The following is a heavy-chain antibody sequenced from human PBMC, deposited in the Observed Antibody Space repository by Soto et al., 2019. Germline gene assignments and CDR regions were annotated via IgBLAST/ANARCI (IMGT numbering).Heavy chain of an antibody. Sequence: GGSLRLSCAASGFTFDDYTMHWVRQAPGKGLEWVSLISWDGGSTYYADSVKGRFTISRDNSKNSLYLQMNSLRTEDTALYYCAKDMGGYSYGYGYYFDYWGQGTLVTVSS. J-gene: IGHJ4*02. D-gene: IGHD5-18*01. V-gene: IGHV3-43*01. CDR1: GFTFDDYT. CDR3: AKDMGGYSYGYGYYFDY. CDR2: ISWDGGST.